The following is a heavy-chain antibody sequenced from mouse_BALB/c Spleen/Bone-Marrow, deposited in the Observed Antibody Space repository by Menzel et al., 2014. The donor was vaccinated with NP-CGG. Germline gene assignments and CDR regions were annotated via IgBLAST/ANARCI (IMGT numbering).Heavy chain of an antibody. CDR1: GFTFSSYG. J-gene: IGHJ2*01. CDR3: ARDGSSYEGNYFDY. Sequence: EVQLVESGGGLVQPGGSLKLSCAASGFTFSSYGMSWVRQTPDKRLELVATINSNGGSTYYPDSAKGRFTISRDNAKNTLYLQMSSLKSEDTAMYYCARDGSSYEGNYFDYWGQGTTLTVSS. CDR2: INSNGGST. V-gene: IGHV5-6-3*01. D-gene: IGHD1-1*01.